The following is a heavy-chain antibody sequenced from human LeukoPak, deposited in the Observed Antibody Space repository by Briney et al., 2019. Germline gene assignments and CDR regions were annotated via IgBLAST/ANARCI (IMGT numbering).Heavy chain of an antibody. V-gene: IGHV4-4*02. Sequence: SETLSLTCAVSGGSVVSGNYWSWVRQPPGKGLEWIGEIYQSGSTNYNPTLKSRVTISVDKSKNQFSLKLNSVTAAGTAVYFCARDQALYDSSGYAIYAMDVWGQGTTVTVSS. CDR1: GGSVVSGNY. J-gene: IGHJ6*02. D-gene: IGHD3-22*01. CDR3: ARDQALYDSSGYAIYAMDV. CDR2: IYQSGST.